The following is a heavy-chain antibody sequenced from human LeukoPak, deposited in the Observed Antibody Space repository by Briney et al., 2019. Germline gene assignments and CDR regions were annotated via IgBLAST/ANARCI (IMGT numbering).Heavy chain of an antibody. D-gene: IGHD1-26*01. Sequence: PGGSLILSCAASGFTFSSYEMNWVRPAPGKGLEWVSYISSSGSTIYYADSVKGRFTISRDNAKNSLYLQMNSLRAEDTAVYYCASVYSGSYYGQVDYWGQGTLVTVSS. CDR2: ISSSGSTI. CDR1: GFTFSSYE. J-gene: IGHJ4*02. CDR3: ASVYSGSYYGQVDY. V-gene: IGHV3-48*03.